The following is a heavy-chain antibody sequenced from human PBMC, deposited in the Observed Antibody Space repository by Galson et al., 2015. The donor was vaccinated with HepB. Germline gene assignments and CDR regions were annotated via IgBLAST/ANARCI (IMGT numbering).Heavy chain of an antibody. CDR3: ARTDSTTVKAFDI. D-gene: IGHD2/OR15-2a*01. Sequence: PALVKPTQTLTLTCTVSGFSLSNARMGVSWIRQPPGKALEWLAHIFSNDEKSYSTSLKSRLTISKDTSKSQVVLTMTNMDPVDTATYYCARTDSTTVKAFDIWGQGTMVTVSS. CDR1: GFSLSNARMG. J-gene: IGHJ3*02. CDR2: IFSNDEK. V-gene: IGHV2-26*01.